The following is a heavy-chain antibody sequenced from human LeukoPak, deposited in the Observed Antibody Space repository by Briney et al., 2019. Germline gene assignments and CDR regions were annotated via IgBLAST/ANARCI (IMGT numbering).Heavy chain of an antibody. CDR2: ISGGGETT. J-gene: IGHJ4*02. Sequence: PGGSLRLSCAASGFTFNKYAMNWVRQAPGKGLEWVSSISGGGETTYYADSAKGRFTISRDNSQNTLYLQMNSLRAEDTAVFYCARDYADYVGYFFFDYWGQGTLVIVSS. D-gene: IGHD4-17*01. V-gene: IGHV3-23*01. CDR3: ARDYADYVGYFFFDY. CDR1: GFTFNKYA.